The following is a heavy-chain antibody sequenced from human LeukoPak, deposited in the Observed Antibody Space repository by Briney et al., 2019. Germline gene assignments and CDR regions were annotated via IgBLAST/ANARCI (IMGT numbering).Heavy chain of an antibody. J-gene: IGHJ4*02. CDR1: GYTFTGYY. V-gene: IGHV1-2*02. D-gene: IGHD2-2*01. CDR3: ARGGYCSSTSCHPIFDY. CDR2: INPNSGGT. Sequence: ASVKVSCKASGYTFTGYYMHWVRQAPGQGIEWMGWINPNSGGTNYAQKFQGRVTMTRDTSISTAYMELSRLRSDDTAVYYCARGGYCSSTSCHPIFDYWGQGTLVTVSS.